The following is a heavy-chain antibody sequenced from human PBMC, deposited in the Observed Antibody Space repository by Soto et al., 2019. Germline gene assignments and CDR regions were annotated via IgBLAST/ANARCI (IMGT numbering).Heavy chain of an antibody. D-gene: IGHD2-8*02. CDR3: AGHASYWDGGGCWFDP. CDR1: GFTFSAYD. J-gene: IGHJ5*02. V-gene: IGHV3-13*01. CDR2: IGTLHDT. Sequence: EVQLVESGGGLVQPGGSLRLSCAASGFTFSAYDMHWVRQPTGKGLEWVSAIGTLHDTYYPDSVKGRFTISREHAKNSFYLHMTSLQTGDTALYYCAGHASYWDGGGCWFDPWGRGTLVTVSS.